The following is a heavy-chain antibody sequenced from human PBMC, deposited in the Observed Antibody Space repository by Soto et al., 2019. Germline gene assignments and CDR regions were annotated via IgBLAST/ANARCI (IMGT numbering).Heavy chain of an antibody. J-gene: IGHJ4*02. CDR1: GFSLTTGGVG. CDR3: AHKHAATWLFDY. Sequence: QITLKESGPTLVKPTQTLTLTCTFSGFSLTTGGVGVGWIRQPPGKAPEWLALIYGDDDKRFKPSLKNRLSITRDNSRNEVVLKMTNMDPVDTATFFGAHKHAATWLFDYWGQGILVTVSS. D-gene: IGHD2-2*01. V-gene: IGHV2-5*02. CDR2: IYGDDDK.